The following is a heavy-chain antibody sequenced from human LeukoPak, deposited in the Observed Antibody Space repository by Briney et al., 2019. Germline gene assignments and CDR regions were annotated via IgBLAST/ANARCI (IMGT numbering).Heavy chain of an antibody. CDR3: AKGRYYGSGSGPFFDY. CDR2: ISGSGGSGGST. CDR1: GFSFSSYA. D-gene: IGHD3-10*01. V-gene: IGHV3-23*01. Sequence: PGGSLRLSCVPSGFSFSSYAMTWVRQAPGKGLEWVSAISGSGGSGGSTYYADSVKGRFTISRDNSKNMLYLQMNSLRAEDTAVYYWAKGRYYGSGSGPFFDYWGQGPLVTVSS. J-gene: IGHJ4*02.